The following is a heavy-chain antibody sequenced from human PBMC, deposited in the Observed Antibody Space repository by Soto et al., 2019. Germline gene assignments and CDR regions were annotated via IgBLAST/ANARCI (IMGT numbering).Heavy chain of an antibody. CDR1: GYSFTRYW. J-gene: IGHJ6*02. D-gene: IGHD3-10*01. Sequence: PGESLKISCKGPGYSFTRYWIGWARQTPGKGLEWMGIIYPDDSHARYSPSFQGQVTISADKSSSTAYLQWSSLKATDTAIYFCVRRAGFGEIVSHYYPMDFWGQGTTVTVSS. CDR2: IYPDDSHA. CDR3: VRRAGFGEIVSHYYPMDF. V-gene: IGHV5-51*01.